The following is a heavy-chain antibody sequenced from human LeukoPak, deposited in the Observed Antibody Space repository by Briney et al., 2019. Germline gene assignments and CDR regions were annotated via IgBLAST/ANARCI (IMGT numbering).Heavy chain of an antibody. CDR3: AKDMAASRGYYGLDV. CDR1: GFTFNDYA. Sequence: LRLSCAASGFTFNDYAMHWVRQAPGMGLEWVSGISWNSGSIAYADSVKGRFTISRDNARNSLYLQMNSLRAEDTALYYCAKDMAASRGYYGLDVWGQGTTVTVSS. J-gene: IGHJ6*02. CDR2: ISWNSGSI. V-gene: IGHV3-9*01. D-gene: IGHD2-2*01.